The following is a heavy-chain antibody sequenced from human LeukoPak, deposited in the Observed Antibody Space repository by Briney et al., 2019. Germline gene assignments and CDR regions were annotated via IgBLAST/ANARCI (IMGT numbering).Heavy chain of an antibody. J-gene: IGHJ4*02. CDR1: GFTFSSYA. Sequence: GGSLRLSCAASGFTFSSYAMSWVRQASGKGLEWVSAISGSGGSTYYADSVKGRFTISRDNSKNTLYLQMNSLRAEDTAVYYCAKDALGLNYYDSSGYPYCFDYWGQGTLVTVSS. CDR3: AKDALGLNYYDSSGYPYCFDY. D-gene: IGHD3-22*01. CDR2: ISGSGGST. V-gene: IGHV3-23*01.